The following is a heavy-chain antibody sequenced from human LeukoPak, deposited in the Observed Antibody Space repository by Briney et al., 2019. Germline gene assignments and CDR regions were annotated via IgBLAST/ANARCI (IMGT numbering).Heavy chain of an antibody. CDR1: GGSINNYF. Sequence: SETLSLTCTVSGGSINNYFWSWIRQPPGKGLELIGYMYYSGSTNYNPSLKSRVTISVDTSKNQLSLNLSSVTAADTAMYFCARGRGGTYQYFDYWGQGTLVNVSS. V-gene: IGHV4-59*13. J-gene: IGHJ4*02. CDR3: ARGRGGTYQYFDY. D-gene: IGHD1-26*01. CDR2: MYYSGST.